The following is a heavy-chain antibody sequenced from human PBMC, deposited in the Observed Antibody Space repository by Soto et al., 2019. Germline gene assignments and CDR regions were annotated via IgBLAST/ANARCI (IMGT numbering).Heavy chain of an antibody. D-gene: IGHD2-15*01. CDR3: ARAATPGRSDY. Sequence: SETLSLTCTVSGGSISSGGYYWSWIRQHPGKGLEWIGYIYCSGGTYYNPSLKSRVTISVDTSKNQFSLKLSSVTAADTAVYYCARAATPGRSDYWGQGTLVTVSS. CDR1: GGSISSGGYY. CDR2: IYCSGGT. V-gene: IGHV4-31*03. J-gene: IGHJ4*02.